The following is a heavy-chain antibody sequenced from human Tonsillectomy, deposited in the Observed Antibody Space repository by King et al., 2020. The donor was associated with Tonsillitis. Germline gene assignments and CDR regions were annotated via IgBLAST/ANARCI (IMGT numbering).Heavy chain of an antibody. J-gene: IGHJ4*02. V-gene: IGHV3-30*18. D-gene: IGHD3-9*01. CDR1: GFTFSNYG. CDR3: AKQFDWLSSARPHSEKEV. Sequence: VQLVESGGGVVQPGRSLRLSCAASGFTFSNYGMHWVRQAPGKGLEWVAVISYDGSIKYYADSVKGRFTISRDNSKNTVYLQVNSLRAEDTAVYYCAKQFDWLSSARPHSEKEVWGQGTLVTVSS. CDR2: ISYDGSIK.